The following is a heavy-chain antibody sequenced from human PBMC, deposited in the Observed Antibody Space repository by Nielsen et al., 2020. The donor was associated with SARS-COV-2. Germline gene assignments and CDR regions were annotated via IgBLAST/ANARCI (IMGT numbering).Heavy chain of an antibody. Sequence: RQAPGKGLEWIGYIYCSGSTYYNPSLKSRVTISVDTSKNQFSLKLSSVTAADMAVYYCARDRSGSYTDGDPYYYGMDVWGQGTTVTISS. CDR2: IYCSGST. J-gene: IGHJ6*02. D-gene: IGHD1-26*01. V-gene: IGHV4-30-4*01. CDR3: ARDRSGSYTDGDPYYYGMDV.